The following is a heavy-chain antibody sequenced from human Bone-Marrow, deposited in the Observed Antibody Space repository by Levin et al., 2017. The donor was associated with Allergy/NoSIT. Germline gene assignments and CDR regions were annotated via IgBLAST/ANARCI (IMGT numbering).Heavy chain of an antibody. CDR1: GFTFSSYA. Sequence: GGSLRLSCAASGFTFSSYAMHWVRQAPGKGLEWVAVISYDGSNKYYADSVKGRFTISRDNSKNTLYLQMNSLRAEDTAVYYCARGGHDYGDYEVDYWGQGTLVTVSS. J-gene: IGHJ4*02. CDR2: ISYDGSNK. CDR3: ARGGHDYGDYEVDY. V-gene: IGHV3-30-3*01. D-gene: IGHD4-17*01.